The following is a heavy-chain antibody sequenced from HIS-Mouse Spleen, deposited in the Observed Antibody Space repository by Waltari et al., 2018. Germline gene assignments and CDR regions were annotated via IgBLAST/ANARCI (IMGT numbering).Heavy chain of an antibody. CDR2: IYYSGST. V-gene: IGHV4-39*01. CDR3: ARLYYYGSGSYAFDI. J-gene: IGHJ3*02. Sequence: QLQLQESGPGLVKPSETLSLTCTVSGGSISSSSYYWGWIRQPPGKGLEWSGSIYYSGSTYYNPSLKSRVTISVDTSKNQFSLKLSSVTAADTAVYYCARLYYYGSGSYAFDIWGQGTMVTVSS. CDR1: GGSISSSSYY. D-gene: IGHD3-10*01.